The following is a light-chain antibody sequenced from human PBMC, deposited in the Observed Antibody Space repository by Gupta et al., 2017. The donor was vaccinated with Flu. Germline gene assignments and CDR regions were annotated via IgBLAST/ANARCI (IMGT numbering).Light chain of an antibody. V-gene: IGKV1-5*03. CDR2: RAS. CDR1: QNIDSW. CDR3: QQYFTYPWT. Sequence: DIQMTQSPSTLSASVGDRVIITCRASQNIDSWLAWYQQRPGKAPKILINRASSLESGVPSRFSGSGSGTEFTLTIRSLQPDDFTTYYCQQYFTYPWTFVQGTRVELK. J-gene: IGKJ1*01.